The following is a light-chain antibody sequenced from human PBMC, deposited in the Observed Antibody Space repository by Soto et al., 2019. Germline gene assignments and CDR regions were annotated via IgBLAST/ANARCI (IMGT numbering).Light chain of an antibody. CDR2: EVS. J-gene: IGLJ1*01. Sequence: QAGLNRSASGSGSPGQSITISCTGTSSDVGSYNLVSWYQQHPGKAPKLMICEVSKRPSGVSNRFSGSKSGNTASLTISGLQAEDEAYYYCCPYAGSSTVLGTPTKVPVL. V-gene: IGLV2-23*02. CDR3: CPYAGSSTV. CDR1: SSDVGSYNL.